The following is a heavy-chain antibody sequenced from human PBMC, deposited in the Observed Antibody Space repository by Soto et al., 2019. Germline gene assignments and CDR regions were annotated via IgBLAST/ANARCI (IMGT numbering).Heavy chain of an antibody. J-gene: IGHJ4*02. D-gene: IGHD4-17*01. CDR3: AREGPYGDYGLY. CDR1: GYRFTSYG. V-gene: IGHV1-18*01. CDR2: ISAYNGNT. Sequence: ASVKVSCKASGYRFTSYGISWVRQAPGQGLEWMGWISAYNGNTNYAQKLQGRVTMTTDTSTSTAHMELRSLRSDDTAVYYCAREGPYGDYGLYWGQGTLVTVSS.